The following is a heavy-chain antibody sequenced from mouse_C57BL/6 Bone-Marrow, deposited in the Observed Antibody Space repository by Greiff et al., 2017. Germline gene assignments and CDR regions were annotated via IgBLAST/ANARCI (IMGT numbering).Heavy chain of an antibody. CDR1: GIDFSRYW. V-gene: IGHV4-1*01. CDR3: ARCGYSDWYFDV. CDR2: INPDSSTI. J-gene: IGHJ1*03. D-gene: IGHD2-3*01. Sequence: DVTLVESGGGLVQPGGSLKLSCEASGIDFSRYWMSWVRRAPGKGLEWIGEINPDSSTINYAPTIKEKFIISRDKAKNTLYLQMSKVRSDDTALYYFARCGYSDWYFDVWGTGTTVTVSS.